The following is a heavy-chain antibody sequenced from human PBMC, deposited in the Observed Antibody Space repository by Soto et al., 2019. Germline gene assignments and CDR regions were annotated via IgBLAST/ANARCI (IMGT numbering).Heavy chain of an antibody. V-gene: IGHV3-7*05. D-gene: IGHD2-15*01. CDR2: IKQDGSEK. J-gene: IGHJ6*02. Sequence: GGSLRLSCAASGFTFSSYWMSWVRQAPGKGLEWVANIKQDGSEKYYVDSVKGRFTISRDNAKNSLYLQMNSLRAEDTAVYYCARDGVVVVAATGVPCMDVWGQGTTVTVSS. CDR3: ARDGVVVVAATGVPCMDV. CDR1: GFTFSSYW.